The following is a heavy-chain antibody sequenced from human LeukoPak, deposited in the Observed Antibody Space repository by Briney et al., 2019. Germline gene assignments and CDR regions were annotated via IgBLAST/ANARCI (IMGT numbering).Heavy chain of an antibody. J-gene: IGHJ5*02. CDR1: GGSTYEYH. V-gene: IGHV4-59*01. Sequence: SETLSLTCTVSGGSTYEYHWVWIRQSPGKGLEWIGDNYASGHTDYNLSLRSRLTMSIDPAQRHFSLTVKDVTAADTAVYYCARGGRFVELNYFDPWGQGILVIVSS. CDR2: NYASGHT. D-gene: IGHD3-3*01. CDR3: ARGGRFVELNYFDP.